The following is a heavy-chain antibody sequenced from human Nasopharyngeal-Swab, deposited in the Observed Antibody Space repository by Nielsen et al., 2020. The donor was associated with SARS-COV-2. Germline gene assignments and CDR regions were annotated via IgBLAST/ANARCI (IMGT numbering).Heavy chain of an antibody. CDR2: INPSGGGT. D-gene: IGHD3-9*01. J-gene: IGHJ5*02. CDR3: ARSHRRFAYYDILTGYHNWFDP. V-gene: IGHV1-46*02. CDR1: GYTFNSHY. Sequence: ASVKVSCKASGYTFNSHYMHWVRQAPGQGPEWMGIINPSGGGTSYAQKFQGRVTMTSDMSTTTVYLELSSLRSEDTAVYYCARSHRRFAYYDILTGYHNWFDPWGQGTLVTVSS.